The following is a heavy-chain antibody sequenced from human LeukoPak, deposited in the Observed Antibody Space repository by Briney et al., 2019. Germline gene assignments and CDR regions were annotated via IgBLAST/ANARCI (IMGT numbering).Heavy chain of an antibody. D-gene: IGHD2-2*01. CDR1: GFTFSSYG. Sequence: SGGSLRLSCAASGFTFSSYGMHWVRQAPGEGLEWVANIWNDGSNQYYADSVKGRFNISRDNSKNTVYLQMNSLRAEDTAVYYCARDLYCGSTTCYEGDGLDFWGQGTMVTVSS. J-gene: IGHJ3*01. V-gene: IGHV3-33*01. CDR3: ARDLYCGSTTCYEGDGLDF. CDR2: IWNDGSNQ.